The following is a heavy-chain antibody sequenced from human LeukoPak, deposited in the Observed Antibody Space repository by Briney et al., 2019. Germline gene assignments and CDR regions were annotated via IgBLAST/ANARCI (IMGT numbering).Heavy chain of an antibody. CDR1: GYSISSGYY. V-gene: IGHV4-38-2*01. CDR2: IYHSGST. D-gene: IGHD4-11*01. CDR3: ARAYSNWFDP. J-gene: IGHJ5*02. Sequence: SETLSLTCAVSGYSISSGYYWGWIRQPPGKGLEWLGSIYHSGSTYNNPSLKSRVTMSVDASKNQFSLKLTSVTAADTAVYYCARAYSNWFDPWGQGTLVTVSS.